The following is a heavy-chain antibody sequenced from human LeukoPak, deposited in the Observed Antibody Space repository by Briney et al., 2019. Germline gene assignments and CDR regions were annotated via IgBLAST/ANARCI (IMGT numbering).Heavy chain of an antibody. J-gene: IGHJ1*01. V-gene: IGHV1-2*02. D-gene: IGHD6-13*01. Sequence: ASVKVSCKASGYTFTGYYMHWVRQAPGQGLEWMGWINPNSGGTNYAQKFQGRVTMTRDTSISTAYMELSRLRSDDTAVYYCARLGIAAAGLGYFQHWGQGTLVTVSS. CDR1: GYTFTGYY. CDR3: ARLGIAAAGLGYFQH. CDR2: INPNSGGT.